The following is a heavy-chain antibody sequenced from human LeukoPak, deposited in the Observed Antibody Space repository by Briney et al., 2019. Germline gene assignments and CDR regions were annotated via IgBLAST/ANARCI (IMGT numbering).Heavy chain of an antibody. D-gene: IGHD3-10*01. CDR3: ARGLPGSGWFDP. Sequence: GSLRLSCAASGFTFSSYAMSWVRQPPGKGLEWIGEIHHSGSTNYNPSLKSRVTISVDTSKNQFSLKLSSVTAADTAVYYCARGLPGSGWFDPWGQGTLVTVFS. V-gene: IGHV4-4*02. CDR2: IHHSGST. CDR1: GFTFSSYA. J-gene: IGHJ5*02.